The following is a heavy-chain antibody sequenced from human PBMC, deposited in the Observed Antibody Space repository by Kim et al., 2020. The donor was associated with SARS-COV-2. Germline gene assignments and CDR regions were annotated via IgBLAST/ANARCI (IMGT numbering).Heavy chain of an antibody. J-gene: IGHJ6*02. Sequence: GGSLRLSCAASGFSSSTYWMNWVRQPPGKGLEWVSQINHDGSITHYADSVKGRFTISRDNAENSLFLQMNRLSAEDTAVYYCARGMFRYGFDVWGQGTMVSVSS. CDR1: GFSSSTYW. D-gene: IGHD3-10*02. CDR3: ARGMFRYGFDV. CDR2: INHDGSIT. V-gene: IGHV3-74*01.